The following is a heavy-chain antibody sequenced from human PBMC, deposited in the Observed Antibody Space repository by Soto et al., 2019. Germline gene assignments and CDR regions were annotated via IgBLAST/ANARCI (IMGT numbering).Heavy chain of an antibody. D-gene: IGHD6-19*01. J-gene: IGHJ6*02. Sequence: PSQTLSLTCAISGDSVSSNSAAWNWIRQSPSRGLEWLGRTYYRSKWYNDYAVSVKSRITINPGTSKNQFSLQLNSVTPEDTAVYYCARDLYSSAGDYYYGMDVWGQGTTVTVSS. CDR3: ARDLYSSAGDYYYGMDV. CDR2: TYYRSKWYN. CDR1: GDSVSSNSAA. V-gene: IGHV6-1*01.